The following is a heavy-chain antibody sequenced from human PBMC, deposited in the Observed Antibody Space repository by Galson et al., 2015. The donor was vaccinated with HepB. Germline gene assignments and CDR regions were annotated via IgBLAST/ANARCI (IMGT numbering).Heavy chain of an antibody. D-gene: IGHD6-13*01. CDR3: ARFAGGGYSTRWYRSGFDY. V-gene: IGHV3-7*05. CDR1: EFILSMYW. CDR2: IKEDESEK. J-gene: IGHJ4*02. Sequence: SLRLSCAASEFILSMYWMNWVRQAPGKGLEWVANIKEDESEKYYVDSVKGRFTISRDNAKNSLYLQLNSLRADDTAVYFCARFAGGGYSTRWYRSGFDYWGQGTLVIVSS.